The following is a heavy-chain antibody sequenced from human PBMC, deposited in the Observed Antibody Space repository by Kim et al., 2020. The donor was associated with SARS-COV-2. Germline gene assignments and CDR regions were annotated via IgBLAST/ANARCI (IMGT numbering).Heavy chain of an antibody. Sequence: ASVKVSCKASGYTFTSYYMHWVRQAPGQGLEWMGIINPSGGSTSYAQKFQGRVTMTRDTSTSTVYMELSSLRSEDTAVYYCARANYGDYQVEYYFDYWGQGTLVTVSS. CDR3: ARANYGDYQVEYYFDY. CDR2: INPSGGST. J-gene: IGHJ4*02. CDR1: GYTFTSYY. V-gene: IGHV1-46*01. D-gene: IGHD4-17*01.